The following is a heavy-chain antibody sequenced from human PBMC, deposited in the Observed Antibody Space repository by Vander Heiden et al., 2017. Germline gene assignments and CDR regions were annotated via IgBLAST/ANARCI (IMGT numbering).Heavy chain of an antibody. D-gene: IGHD3-3*01. CDR3: ARGPVLRFLEWYAYYYGMDV. J-gene: IGHJ6*02. CDR1: GGTFSSYA. CDR2: IIPICGTA. V-gene: IGHV1-69*01. Sequence: QVQLVQSGAEVKKPGSSVKVSCKASGGTFSSYAIRGVRQAPGQGLEWMGGIIPICGTANYAKKFQGRVTITAEESTSTAYMELSSLRSEDTAVYYCARGPVLRFLEWYAYYYGMDVWGQGTTVTVSS.